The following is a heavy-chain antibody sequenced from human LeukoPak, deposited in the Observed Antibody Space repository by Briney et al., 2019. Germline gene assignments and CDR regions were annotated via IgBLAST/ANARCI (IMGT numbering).Heavy chain of an antibody. Sequence: SETLSLTCAVSGYSISSGYYWGWIRQPPGKGLEWIGSIYHSGSTYYNPSLKSRVTISVDTSKNQFSLKLSSVTAADTAVYYCASLDRGWDWGQGTLVTVSS. CDR2: IYHSGST. CDR3: ASLDRGWD. J-gene: IGHJ4*02. V-gene: IGHV4-38-2*01. D-gene: IGHD1-26*01. CDR1: GYSISSGYY.